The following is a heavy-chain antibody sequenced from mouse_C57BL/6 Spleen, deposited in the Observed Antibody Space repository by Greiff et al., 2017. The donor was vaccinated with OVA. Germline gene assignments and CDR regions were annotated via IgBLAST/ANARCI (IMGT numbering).Heavy chain of an antibody. CDR2: SRNKANDYTT. Sequence: EVKLMESGGGLVQSGRSLRLSCATSGFTFSDFYMEWVRQAPGKGLEWIAASRNKANDYTTEYSASVKGRFIVSRDTSQSILYLQMNALRAEDTAIYYCARDADYYGSSCGWYFDVWGTGTTVTVSS. V-gene: IGHV7-1*01. CDR1: GFTFSDFY. D-gene: IGHD1-1*01. J-gene: IGHJ1*03. CDR3: ARDADYYGSSCGWYFDV.